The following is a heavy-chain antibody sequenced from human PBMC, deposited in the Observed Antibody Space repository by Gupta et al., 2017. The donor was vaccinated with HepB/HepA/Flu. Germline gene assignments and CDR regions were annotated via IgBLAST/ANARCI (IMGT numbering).Heavy chain of an antibody. D-gene: IGHD5-12*01. CDR2: INHSGST. Sequence: QVQLQQWGAGLLKPSETLSLTCAVYGGSFSGYYWSWIRQPPGKGLEWIGEINHSGSTNYNPSLKSRVTTSVDTSKNHFSLKLSSVTAADTAVYYCARGGGRGYSGYGFDFWGQGTLVTVSS. CDR1: GGSFSGYY. J-gene: IGHJ4*02. V-gene: IGHV4-34*01. CDR3: ARGGGRGYSGYGFDF.